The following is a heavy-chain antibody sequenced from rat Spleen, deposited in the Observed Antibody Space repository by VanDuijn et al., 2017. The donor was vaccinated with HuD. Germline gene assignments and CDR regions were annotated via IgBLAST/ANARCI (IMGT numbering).Heavy chain of an antibody. V-gene: IGHV5-62*01. D-gene: IGHD1-1*01. J-gene: IGHJ4*01. CDR3: TTALLQSVMDA. Sequence: VQLVESGGGLVQPGKSLKLSCSASGFTFSSYGMHWIRQAPGKGLDWVAYISSSSGTVYADAVKGRFTISRDNAKSTLYLQMNSLRSEDTATYYCTTALLQSVMDAWGQGASVTVSS. CDR1: GFTFSSYG. CDR2: ISSSSGT.